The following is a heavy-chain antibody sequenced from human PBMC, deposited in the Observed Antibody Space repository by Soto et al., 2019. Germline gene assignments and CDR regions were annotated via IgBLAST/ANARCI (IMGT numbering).Heavy chain of an antibody. CDR1: GCPISSGGYS. D-gene: IGHD3-22*01. CDR3: SRLLYYFYSSGYWPPSVDI. Sequence: SETLSLTCAVSGCPISSGGYSWRWLRQPPGKGLEWIGYIYHSGSTYYNPSLKSRVTISVDRTKNQFSLKLSFLTSADTSVYYCSRLLYYFYSSGYWPPSVDIWGKGT. V-gene: IGHV4-30-2*01. J-gene: IGHJ3*02. CDR2: IYHSGST.